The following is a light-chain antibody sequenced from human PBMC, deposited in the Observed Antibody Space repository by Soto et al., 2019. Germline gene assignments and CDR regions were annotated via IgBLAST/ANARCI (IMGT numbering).Light chain of an antibody. V-gene: IGKV3-11*01. CDR3: QQPSYWPFALP. J-gene: IGKJ4*01. CDR2: DAS. Sequence: EIVLTQSPATLSLSQGEKATLSFRASQSVSIYLAWYQQKPGQAPRLLIYDASNRATGIPGRFSGSGSGTDCTLTISILEPEDFAVYYCQQPSYWPFALPFGGGAKVESK. CDR1: QSVSIY.